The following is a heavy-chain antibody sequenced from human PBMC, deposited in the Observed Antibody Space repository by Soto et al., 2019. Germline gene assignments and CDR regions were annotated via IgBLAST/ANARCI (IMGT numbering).Heavy chain of an antibody. D-gene: IGHD5-12*01. CDR1: GGTFSSYA. CDR3: ARGHIVATITMIVVSRFDP. Sequence: ASVKVSCKASGGTFSSYAISWVRQAPGQGLEWMGGIIPIFGTANYAQKFQGRVTITADESTSTAYMELSSLRSEDTAVYYCARGHIVATITMIVVSRFDPWGQGTLVTVSS. J-gene: IGHJ5*02. CDR2: IIPIFGTA. V-gene: IGHV1-69*13.